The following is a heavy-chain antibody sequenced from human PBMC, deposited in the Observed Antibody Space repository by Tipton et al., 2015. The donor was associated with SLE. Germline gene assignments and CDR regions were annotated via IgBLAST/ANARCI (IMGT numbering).Heavy chain of an antibody. CDR3: ASGRAVAGGDYFDY. D-gene: IGHD6-19*01. V-gene: IGHV4-59*01. CDR1: GGSISSYY. J-gene: IGHJ4*02. CDR2: IYYSGST. Sequence: TLSLTCTVSGGSISSYYWSRIRQPPGKGLEWIGYIYYSGSTNYNPSLKSRVTISVDTSKNQFSLKLSSVTAAGTAVYYCASGRAVAGGDYFDYWGQGTLVTVSS.